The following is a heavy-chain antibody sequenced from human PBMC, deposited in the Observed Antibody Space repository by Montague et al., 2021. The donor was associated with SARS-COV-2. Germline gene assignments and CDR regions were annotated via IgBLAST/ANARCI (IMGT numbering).Heavy chain of an antibody. Sequence: SETLSLTCTVSGGSISGYYWSWIRQPPGKGPEWIGNIYDTGNINYNPSLKSRVTISEDTSKNQFSLRLTSVTAADTAVYYCARDFRLQLWQTNYYFGLWGRGTLSLSPQ. J-gene: IGHJ2*01. D-gene: IGHD5-18*01. V-gene: IGHV4-59*01. CDR2: IYDTGNI. CDR1: GGSISGYY. CDR3: ARDFRLQLWQTNYYFGL.